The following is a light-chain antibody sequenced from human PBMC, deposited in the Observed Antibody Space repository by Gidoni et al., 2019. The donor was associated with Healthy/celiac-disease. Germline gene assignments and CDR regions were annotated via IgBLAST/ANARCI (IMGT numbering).Light chain of an antibody. V-gene: IGLV2-14*03. Sequence: QSSLTQPAYVYGSPGQSITISCTGTSSDVGGYNYVSWYQQHPGKATKLMIYDVSNRPSGVSNRFSGSKSGNTASLTISGLQAEDEADYYCSSYTSSSTLVFGGGTKLTVL. J-gene: IGLJ2*01. CDR2: DVS. CDR3: SSYTSSSTLV. CDR1: SSDVGGYNY.